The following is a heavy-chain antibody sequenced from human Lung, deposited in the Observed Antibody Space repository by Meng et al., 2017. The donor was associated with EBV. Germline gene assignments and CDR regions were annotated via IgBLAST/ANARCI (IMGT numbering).Heavy chain of an antibody. J-gene: IGHJ4*02. V-gene: IGHV3-15*01. CDR2: IKSKTDGGTT. Sequence: VQLVESXXXXXQXXRXXSLSCAASGFTFSNAWMSWVRQAPGKGLEWVGRIKSKTDGGTTDYAAPVKGRFTISRDDSKNMLYLQMNSLKSDDTAVYYCTRWPYGGTAYWGQGTLVTVSS. CDR1: GFTFSNAW. CDR3: TRWPYGGTAY. D-gene: IGHD4-23*01.